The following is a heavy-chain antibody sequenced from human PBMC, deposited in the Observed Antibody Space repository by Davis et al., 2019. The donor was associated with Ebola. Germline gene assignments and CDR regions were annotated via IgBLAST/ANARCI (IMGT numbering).Heavy chain of an antibody. D-gene: IGHD3-22*01. CDR1: GGSISSYY. CDR3: ARGRDYYDSSSNFDY. V-gene: IGHV4-59*01. CDR2: ISNSGST. J-gene: IGHJ4*02. Sequence: GSLRLSCTVSGGSISSYYWSWIRQPPGKGLEWIGYISNSGSTNYNPSLKSRVTMSLDTSKNQFSLKLNSVTAADTAVYYCARGRDYYDSSSNFDYWGQGTLVTVSS.